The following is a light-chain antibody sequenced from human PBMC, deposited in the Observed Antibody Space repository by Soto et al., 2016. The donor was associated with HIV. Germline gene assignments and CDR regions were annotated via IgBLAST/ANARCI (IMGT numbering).Light chain of an antibody. J-gene: IGLJ1*01. CDR1: NIGTRS. V-gene: IGLV3-21*03. CDR2: DDS. CDR3: QVWDSSDRYV. Sequence: SYELTQPPSVSVAPGKTASITCGGNNIGTRSVHWYQQKTGQAPVLVVYDDSDRPSGIPERFSGSNSGNTATPTISRVEAGDEADYFCQVWDSSDRYVFGTGTKVTVL.